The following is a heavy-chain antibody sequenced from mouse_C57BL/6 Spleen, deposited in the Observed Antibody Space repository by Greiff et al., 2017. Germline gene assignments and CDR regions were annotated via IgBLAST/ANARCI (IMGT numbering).Heavy chain of an antibody. J-gene: IGHJ3*01. D-gene: IGHD1-1*01. CDR2: IYPRSGNT. Sequence: QVQLQQSGAELAGPGDSVKLSCKASGYTFTSYGISWVKQRTGQGLEWIGEIYPRSGNTYYNEKFKGKATLTADKSSITGYMELRSLTSEASAVYFCARGCGSSVRFAYWGQGTLVTVSA. V-gene: IGHV1-81*01. CDR3: ARGCGSSVRFAY. CDR1: GYTFTSYG.